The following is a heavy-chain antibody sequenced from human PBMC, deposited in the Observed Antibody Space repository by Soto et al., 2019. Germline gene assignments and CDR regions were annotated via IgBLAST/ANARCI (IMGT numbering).Heavy chain of an antibody. CDR1: GFSLSTSGVG. V-gene: IGHV2-5*02. D-gene: IGHD2-15*01. Sequence: QITLKESGPTLVKPTQTLTLTCTFSGFSLSTSGVGVGWIRQPPGKALEWLALIYWDDDKRYSPSLKSRLTNTKATTKNHEVLTITNMDPVETATYYCAHRRSYCSGVSCYPSFDYWVQGTLVTVSS. CDR3: AHRRSYCSGVSCYPSFDY. CDR2: IYWDDDK. J-gene: IGHJ4*02.